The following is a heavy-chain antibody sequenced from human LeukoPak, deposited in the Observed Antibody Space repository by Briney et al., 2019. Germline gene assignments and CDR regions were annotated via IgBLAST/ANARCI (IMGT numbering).Heavy chain of an antibody. D-gene: IGHD3-3*01. CDR3: AASYDFWGGYLNHDY. Sequence: GASVKVSCKASGYTFTGYYMHWVRQAPGQGLEWMGWINPNSGDTNYGQKLQGRVTMTRDTSISTAYMELSRLKSDDTAVYYCAASYDFWGGYLNHDYWGQGTLVTVSS. V-gene: IGHV1-2*02. CDR2: INPNSGDT. CDR1: GYTFTGYY. J-gene: IGHJ4*02.